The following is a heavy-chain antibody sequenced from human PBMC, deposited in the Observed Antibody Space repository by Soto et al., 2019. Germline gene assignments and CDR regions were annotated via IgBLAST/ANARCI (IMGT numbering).Heavy chain of an antibody. CDR2: INPNSGGT. Sequence: GASVKVSCKASGYTFTGYYMHWVRQAPGQGLEWMGWINPNSGGTNYAQKFQGWVTMTRDTSISTAYMELSRLRSDDTAVYYCARGQPGQGHYYYYMDVWGKGTTVTVSS. D-gene: IGHD3-10*01. V-gene: IGHV1-2*04. J-gene: IGHJ6*03. CDR3: ARGQPGQGHYYYYMDV. CDR1: GYTFTGYY.